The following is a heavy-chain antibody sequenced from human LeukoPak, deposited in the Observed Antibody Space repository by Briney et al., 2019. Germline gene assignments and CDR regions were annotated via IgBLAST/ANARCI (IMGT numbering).Heavy chain of an antibody. V-gene: IGHV3-21*01. Sequence: GSLRLSCAASGFTFDSHTVIWVRQAPGKGLEWVSSISSSSSYIYYADSVKGRFTISRDNAKNSLYLQMNSLRAEDTAVYYCARGHYYDSSGYYYPPCDYWGQGTLVTVSS. CDR1: GFTFDSHT. CDR3: ARGHYYDSSGYYYPPCDY. D-gene: IGHD3-22*01. CDR2: ISSSSSYI. J-gene: IGHJ4*02.